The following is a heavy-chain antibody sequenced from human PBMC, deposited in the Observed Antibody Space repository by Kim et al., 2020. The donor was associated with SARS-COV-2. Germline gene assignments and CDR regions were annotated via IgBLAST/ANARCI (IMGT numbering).Heavy chain of an antibody. D-gene: IGHD3-16*01. CDR2: MNPNSGNT. CDR3: ARGQGMLPYYYGMDV. Sequence: ASVKVSCKASGYTFTSYDINWVRQATGQGLEWMGWMNPNSGNTGYAQKFQGRVTMTRNTSISTAYMELSSLRSEDTAVYYCARGQGMLPYYYGMDVWGQGTTVTVSS. V-gene: IGHV1-8*01. CDR1: GYTFTSYD. J-gene: IGHJ6*02.